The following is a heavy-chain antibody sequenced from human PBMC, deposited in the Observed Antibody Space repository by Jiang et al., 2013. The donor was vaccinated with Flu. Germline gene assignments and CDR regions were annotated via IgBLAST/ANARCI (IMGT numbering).Heavy chain of an antibody. J-gene: IGHJ4*02. Sequence: LLKPSETLSLTCTVSGGSISSYYWSWIRQPPGKGLEWIGYISYSGSTNYNPSLKSRVTISVDTSKNHFSLKLSSVTAADTAVYYCASDYNLRPEYWGQGTLVTVSS. CDR3: ASDYNLRPEY. CDR2: ISYSGST. D-gene: IGHD5-24*01. CDR1: GGSISSYY. V-gene: IGHV4-59*01.